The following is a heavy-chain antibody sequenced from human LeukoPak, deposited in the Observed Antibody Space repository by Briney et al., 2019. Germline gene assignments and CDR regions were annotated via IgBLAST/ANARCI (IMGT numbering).Heavy chain of an antibody. CDR2: INSVGSST. V-gene: IGHV3-74*01. J-gene: IGHJ4*02. D-gene: IGHD6-19*01. CDR3: ARERTSGWDAFDF. CDR1: GFTFSSLW. Sequence: GGSLRLSCAASGFTFSSLWMHWVRQAPGKGLVWVSRINSVGSSTSYADSVKGRFTISRDNAKNTLYLQMNSLRAEDTAVYYCARERTSGWDAFDFWGQGTLVTVSS.